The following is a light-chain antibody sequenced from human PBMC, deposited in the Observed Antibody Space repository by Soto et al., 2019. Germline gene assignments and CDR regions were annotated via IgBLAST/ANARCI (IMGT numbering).Light chain of an antibody. CDR2: KAS. Sequence: DLQMTQSPSTLSAYVADTVTITCTASQSISSWLAWYQQKPGKAPKLLIYKASSLESGVPSRFSGSGSGTEFTLTISSLQPDDFATYYCQQYNSYSWTFGQGTEVDIK. J-gene: IGKJ1*01. CDR1: QSISSW. V-gene: IGKV1-5*03. CDR3: QQYNSYSWT.